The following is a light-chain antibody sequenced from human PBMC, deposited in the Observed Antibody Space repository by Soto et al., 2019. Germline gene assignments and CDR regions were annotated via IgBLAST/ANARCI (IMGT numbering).Light chain of an antibody. CDR2: DVT. V-gene: IGLV2-14*03. CDR1: RSDVGGYNY. CDR3: SSYTRASTRV. Sequence: QSVLTQPASVSGSRGQSITISCSGTRSDVGGYNYVSWYQQHPGKAPQLMIYDVTKRPSGVSNRFSGSKSGNTASLTISGLQAADEADYYCSSYTRASTRVFGTGTKVTVL. J-gene: IGLJ1*01.